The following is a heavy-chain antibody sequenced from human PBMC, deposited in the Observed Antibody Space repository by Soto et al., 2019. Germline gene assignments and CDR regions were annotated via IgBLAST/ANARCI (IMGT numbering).Heavy chain of an antibody. D-gene: IGHD2-15*01. V-gene: IGHV3-23*01. CDR1: GFTFSSYA. CDR2: ISGSGGST. Sequence: GGSLRLSCAASGFTFSSYAMSWVRQAPGKGLEWVSAISGSGGSTYYADSVKGRFTISRDNSKNTLYLQMNSLRAEDTAVYYCAKPLHVVVVPSPVDYWGQGTLVTVSS. J-gene: IGHJ4*02. CDR3: AKPLHVVVVPSPVDY.